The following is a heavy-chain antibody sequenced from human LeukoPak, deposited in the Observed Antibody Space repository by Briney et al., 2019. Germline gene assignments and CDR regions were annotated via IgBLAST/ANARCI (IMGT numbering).Heavy chain of an antibody. CDR1: GYTFTSYY. Sequence: ASVKVSCKASGYTFTSYYMHWVPQAPGQGLEWMGIINPSGGSTSYAQKFQGRVTMTRDTSTSTVYMELSSLRSEDTAVYYCARVYCSGGSCYSNAFDIWGQGTMVTVSS. D-gene: IGHD2-15*01. V-gene: IGHV1-46*01. J-gene: IGHJ3*02. CDR3: ARVYCSGGSCYSNAFDI. CDR2: INPSGGST.